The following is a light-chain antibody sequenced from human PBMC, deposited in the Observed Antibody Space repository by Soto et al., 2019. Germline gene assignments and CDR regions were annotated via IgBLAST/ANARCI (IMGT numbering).Light chain of an antibody. CDR3: QQYNSYPWT. Sequence: DIQMTQSPSTLSASVGDRVTITCRARQSISSWLAWYQQKPGKAPKLLIYKASSLERRVPSRFSGSGSGTEFTLTISSLQPDDFATYYCQQYNSYPWTFGQGTKV. CDR2: KAS. V-gene: IGKV1-5*03. CDR1: QSISSW. J-gene: IGKJ1*01.